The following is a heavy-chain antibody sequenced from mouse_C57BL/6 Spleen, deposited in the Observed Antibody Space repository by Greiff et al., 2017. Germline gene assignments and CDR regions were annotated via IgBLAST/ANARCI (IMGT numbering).Heavy chain of an antibody. V-gene: IGHV1-26*01. CDR3: ASDLRGAMDY. J-gene: IGHJ4*01. D-gene: IGHD2-12*01. Sequence: VQLQQSGPELVKPGASVKISCKASGYTFTDYYMNWVKQSHGKSLEWIGDINPNNGGTSYNQKFKGKATLTVDKSSSTAYMELRSLTSEDSAVYYCASDLRGAMDYWGQGASVTVSS. CDR2: INPNNGGT. CDR1: GYTFTDYY.